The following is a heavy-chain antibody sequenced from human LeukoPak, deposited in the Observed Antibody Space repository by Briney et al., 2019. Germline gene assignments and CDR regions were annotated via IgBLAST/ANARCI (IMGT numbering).Heavy chain of an antibody. Sequence: PSETLSLTCTVSGGSISSGGYYWSWIRPHPGKGLEWIGYIYYSGSTYYNPSLKSRVTISLDTSKNQFSLKLSSVTAADTAVYYCARDLGYYGSSGYSLGYWGQGTQVTVSS. CDR3: ARDLGYYGSSGYSLGY. CDR2: IYYSGST. CDR1: GGSISSGGYY. D-gene: IGHD3-22*01. V-gene: IGHV4-31*03. J-gene: IGHJ4*02.